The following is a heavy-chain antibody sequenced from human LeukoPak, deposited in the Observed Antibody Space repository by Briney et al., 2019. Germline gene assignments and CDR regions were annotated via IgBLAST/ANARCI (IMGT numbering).Heavy chain of an antibody. CDR2: ISGGGVSP. CDR1: GFTFSSYA. D-gene: IGHD3-3*01. J-gene: IGHJ1*01. CDR3: ATATEITIFGVVISPYFQH. Sequence: GGSLRLSCAASGFTFSSYAMSWVRQAPGKGLEWVSQISGGGVSPYYADSVKGRFSISRDNAKNSLYLQMNSLRAEDTAVYYCATATEITIFGVVISPYFQHWGQGTLVTVSS. V-gene: IGHV3-23*01.